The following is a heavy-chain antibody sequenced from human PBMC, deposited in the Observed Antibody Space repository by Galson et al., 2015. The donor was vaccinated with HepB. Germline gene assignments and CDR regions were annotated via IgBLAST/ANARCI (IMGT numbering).Heavy chain of an antibody. V-gene: IGHV3-9*01. J-gene: IGHJ3*01. D-gene: IGHD3-16*01. Sequence: SLRLSCAGTGFTLDGYAMHWVRQGPGKGLEWVSGISWSGANIDYADAVKGRFTISSDNGKNSLYLQMNSLRVEDTALYYCVKGPQDYGWEPNAFDVWGQGTRVTVSS. CDR2: ISWSGANI. CDR3: VKGPQDYGWEPNAFDV. CDR1: GFTLDGYA.